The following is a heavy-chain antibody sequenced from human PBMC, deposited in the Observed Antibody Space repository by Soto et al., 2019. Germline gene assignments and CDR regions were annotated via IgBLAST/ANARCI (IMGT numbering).Heavy chain of an antibody. J-gene: IGHJ6*03. CDR3: ARACSSTSCYEDYYYYYMDV. Sequence: ASVKVSCKASGYTFTSYGISWGRQAPGQGLEWMGWISAYNGNTNYAQKLQGRVTMTTDTSTSTAYMELRSLRSDDTAVYYCARACSSTSCYEDYYYYYMDVWGKGTTVTVSS. V-gene: IGHV1-18*01. D-gene: IGHD2-2*01. CDR1: GYTFTSYG. CDR2: ISAYNGNT.